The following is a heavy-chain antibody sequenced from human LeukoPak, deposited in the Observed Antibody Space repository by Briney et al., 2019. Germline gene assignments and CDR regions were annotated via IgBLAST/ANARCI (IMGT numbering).Heavy chain of an antibody. Sequence: GGSLRLSCAASGFTFSRYAMTWVRQAPGKGLEWVSTFRSSGGSTYYADSVKGRFTISRDNAKNSLYLQMNSLRAEDTAVYYCARDRSGYTFDDWGQGTLVTVSS. CDR1: GFTFSRYA. D-gene: IGHD5-18*01. J-gene: IGHJ4*02. V-gene: IGHV3-21*01. CDR3: ARDRSGYTFDD. CDR2: FRSSGGST.